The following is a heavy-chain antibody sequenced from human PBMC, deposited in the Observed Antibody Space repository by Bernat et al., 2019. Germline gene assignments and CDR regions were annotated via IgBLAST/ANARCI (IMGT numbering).Heavy chain of an antibody. CDR1: GFTFSSYA. J-gene: IGHJ4*02. Sequence: QVQLVESGGGVVQPGRSLRLSCAASGFTFSSYAIHWVRQAPGKGLEWVAVISYDGSNKYYADSVKGRFTISRDNSKNTLYLQMNSLRAEDTAVYYCARDRGIAPFDYWGQGTLVTVSS. D-gene: IGHD6-13*01. CDR3: ARDRGIAPFDY. CDR2: ISYDGSNK. V-gene: IGHV3-30*01.